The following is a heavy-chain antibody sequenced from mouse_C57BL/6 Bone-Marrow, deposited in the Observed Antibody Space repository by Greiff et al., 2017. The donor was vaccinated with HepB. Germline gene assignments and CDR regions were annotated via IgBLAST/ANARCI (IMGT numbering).Heavy chain of an antibody. Sequence: VQLKESGPELVKPGASVKISCKASGYSFTGYYMNWVKQSPEKSLEWIGEINPSTGGTTYNQKFKAKATLTVDKSSSTAYMQLKSLTSEDSAVYYCARDYYYGKAWFAYWGQGTLVTVSA. V-gene: IGHV1-42*01. CDR3: ARDYYYGKAWFAY. CDR2: INPSTGGT. CDR1: GYSFTGYY. D-gene: IGHD1-1*01. J-gene: IGHJ3*01.